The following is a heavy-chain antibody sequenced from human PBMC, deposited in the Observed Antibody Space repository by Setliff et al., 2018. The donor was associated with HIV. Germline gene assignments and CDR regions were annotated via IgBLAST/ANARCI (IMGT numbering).Heavy chain of an antibody. CDR3: TRKAVGRIADRPTFFEY. Sequence: SETLSLTCTVSGGSISSGTYYWGWIRQPPGKGLEWIGSIYYSGSTYYNPSLKSRITISVDTSKNQFSLKLSSVTAADTAVYYCTRKAVGRIADRPTFFEYWGQGILVTVSS. CDR1: GGSISSGTYY. V-gene: IGHV4-39*07. J-gene: IGHJ4*02. D-gene: IGHD6-6*01. CDR2: IYYSGST.